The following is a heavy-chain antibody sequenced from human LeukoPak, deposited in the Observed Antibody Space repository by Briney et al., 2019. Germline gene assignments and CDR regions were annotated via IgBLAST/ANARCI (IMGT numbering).Heavy chain of an antibody. CDR3: AKDSLADIDY. CDR1: GFIFSTYG. CDR2: IRHDGSIK. J-gene: IGHJ4*02. Sequence: GGSLRLFCAASGFIFSTYGIYWVRQAPGKGLEWVAFIRHDGSIKNYADSVKGRSTISRDNSKNTLYLQMNSLRAEDTAVYYCAKDSLADIDYWGQGTLVTVSS. D-gene: IGHD3-16*01. V-gene: IGHV3-30*02.